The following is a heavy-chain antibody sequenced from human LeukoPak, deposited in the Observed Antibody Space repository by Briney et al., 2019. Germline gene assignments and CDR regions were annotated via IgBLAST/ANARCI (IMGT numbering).Heavy chain of an antibody. Sequence: ASVKVSCKASGYTFTSYGISWVRQAPGQGLEWVGWISAYNGNTNYAQKLQGRVTMTTDTSTSTAYMELRSLRSDDTAVYYCARDYVVVVAATTIFDYWGQGTLVTVSS. D-gene: IGHD2-15*01. J-gene: IGHJ4*02. CDR1: GYTFTSYG. CDR3: ARDYVVVVAATTIFDY. V-gene: IGHV1-18*01. CDR2: ISAYNGNT.